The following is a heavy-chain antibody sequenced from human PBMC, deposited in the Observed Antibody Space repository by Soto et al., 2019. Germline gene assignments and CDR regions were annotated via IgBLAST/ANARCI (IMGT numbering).Heavy chain of an antibody. V-gene: IGHV4-4*02. D-gene: IGHD6-13*01. Sequence: SETLSLTCAVSSGSISSSNWWSWVRQPPGKGLEWIGEIYHSGSTNYNPSLKSRVTISVDKSKNQFSLKLSSVTAADTAVYYCASLSSSGYYFDYWGQGTLVTVSS. J-gene: IGHJ4*02. CDR2: IYHSGST. CDR3: ASLSSSGYYFDY. CDR1: SGSISSSNW.